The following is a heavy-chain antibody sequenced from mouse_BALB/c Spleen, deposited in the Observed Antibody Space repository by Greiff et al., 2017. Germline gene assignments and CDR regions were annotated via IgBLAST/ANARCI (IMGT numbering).Heavy chain of an antibody. D-gene: IGHD2-4*01. CDR2: IWAGGST. Sequence: VKLMESGPGLVAPSQSLSITCPVSGFSLTSYGVHWVRQPPGTGLEWLGVIWAGGSTNYNSALMSRLSISKDNAKSQVFVKMNSLQTDDTAMYYCARGVYYDYDGYAMDYWGQGTSVTVSS. J-gene: IGHJ4*01. CDR3: ARGVYYDYDGYAMDY. CDR1: GFSLTSYG. V-gene: IGHV2-9*02.